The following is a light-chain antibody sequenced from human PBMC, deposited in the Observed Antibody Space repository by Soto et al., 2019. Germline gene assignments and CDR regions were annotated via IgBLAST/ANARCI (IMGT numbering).Light chain of an antibody. CDR3: HQYGTSPYT. CDR2: GAS. J-gene: IGKJ2*01. V-gene: IGKV3-20*01. CDR1: QTVTSTY. Sequence: EIVLTQSPGTLSLSPGESATLSCRASQTVTSTYLAWYRQIPGQPPTLLIYGASSRAPGIPDRLSGSGSGTDFTLTIDRLEPEDFATYYCHQYGTSPYTFGQGTKLEI.